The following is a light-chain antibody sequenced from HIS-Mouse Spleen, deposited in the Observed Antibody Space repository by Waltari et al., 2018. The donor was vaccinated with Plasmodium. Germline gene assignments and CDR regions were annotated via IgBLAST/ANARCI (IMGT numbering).Light chain of an antibody. CDR2: QDS. Sequence: SYELTQPPSVSVSPGQTARITCSGDALPKKYACWYQQKPGQSPVLGIYQDSKRPSGIPARFSGDNTGNTATLTISGTQAMDEADYYCQAWDSSTAWVFGGGTKLTVL. CDR1: ALPKKY. V-gene: IGLV3-1*01. J-gene: IGLJ2*01. CDR3: QAWDSSTAWV.